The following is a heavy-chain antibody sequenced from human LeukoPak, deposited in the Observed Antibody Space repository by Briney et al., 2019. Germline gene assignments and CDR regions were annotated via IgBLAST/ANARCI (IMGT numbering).Heavy chain of an antibody. J-gene: IGHJ4*02. V-gene: IGHV3-48*01. D-gene: IGHD3-10*01. CDR1: GFTFSNYD. Sequence: GGSLRLSCAASGFTFSNYDMNWVRQAPGKGLEWVSYITAARSTFYADSVKGRFAISRDNSKNTLYLQMNSLRAEDTAVYYCARDRGSGLDYWGQGTLVTVSS. CDR3: ARDRGSGLDY. CDR2: ITAARST.